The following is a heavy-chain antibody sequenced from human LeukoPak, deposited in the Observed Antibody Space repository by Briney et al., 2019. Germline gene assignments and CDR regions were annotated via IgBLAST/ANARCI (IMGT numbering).Heavy chain of an antibody. J-gene: IGHJ4*02. V-gene: IGHV1-46*01. D-gene: IGHD6-6*01. Sequence: GASVKVSCKASGYTFTSYYMHRVRQAPGQGLEWMGIINPSGGSTSYAQKFQGRVTMTRDTSTSTVYMELSSLRSEDTAVYYCARDPPSYSSTYYFDYWGQGTLVTVSS. CDR2: INPSGGST. CDR3: ARDPPSYSSTYYFDY. CDR1: GYTFTSYY.